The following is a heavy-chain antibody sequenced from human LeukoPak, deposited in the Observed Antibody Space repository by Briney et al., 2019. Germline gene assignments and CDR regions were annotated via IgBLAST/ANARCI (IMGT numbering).Heavy chain of an antibody. CDR1: GCSISSGGCY. Sequence: PSQTLSLTCTVSGCSISSGGCYWSWIRQHPGKDLEGIGYIYYSGSTYYNPSLKRRVNISVEASKNQFSLKLSSATAADTAVYYCARGRYDILTGYDDAFDIWGQGTMVTVSS. CDR3: ARGRYDILTGYDDAFDI. D-gene: IGHD3-9*01. V-gene: IGHV4-31*03. J-gene: IGHJ3*02. CDR2: IYYSGST.